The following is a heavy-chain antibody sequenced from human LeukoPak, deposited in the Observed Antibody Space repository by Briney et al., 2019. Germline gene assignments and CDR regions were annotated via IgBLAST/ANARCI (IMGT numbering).Heavy chain of an antibody. CDR2: ISAYNGNT. Sequence: ASVKVSCKASGYTFTSYTFTSYDINWVRQAPGQGLEWMGWISAYNGNTNYAQKLQGRVTMTTDTSTSTAYMELRSLRSDDTAVYYCARDASTQPGSGSYSWGQGTLVTVSS. CDR3: ARDASTQPGSGSYS. D-gene: IGHD3-10*01. CDR1: GYTFTSYTFTSYD. J-gene: IGHJ4*02. V-gene: IGHV1-18*01.